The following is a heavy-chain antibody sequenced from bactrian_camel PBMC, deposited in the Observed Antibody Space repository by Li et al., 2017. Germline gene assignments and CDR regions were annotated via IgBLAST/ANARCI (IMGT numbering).Heavy chain of an antibody. D-gene: IGHD3*01. CDR2: IDPDHNT. V-gene: IGHV3S53*01. CDR1: GYTDTYINFC. CDR3: AAPRCYGWPPRPDEWEY. Sequence: HVQLVESGGGSVHAGGSLRLSCTASGYTDTYINFCMGWFRQDPGKGREEVASIDPDHNTIYADSVKGRFTISKDDSMNTLYLQMDDLRPEDTAMYYCAAPRCYGWPPRPDEWEYSGQGTQVTVS. J-gene: IGHJ4*01.